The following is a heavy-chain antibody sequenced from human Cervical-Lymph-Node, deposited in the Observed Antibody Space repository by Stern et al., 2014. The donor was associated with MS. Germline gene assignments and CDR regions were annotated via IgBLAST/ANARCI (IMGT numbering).Heavy chain of an antibody. Sequence: QVQLVQSGAELKKPGSSVKVSCKAPGGTFTNYAFTWVRQAPGQGLEWMGGIMPVFGTSNYAQKFRGRVQITADKSTSTAYMELSSLRSEDTAVYYCARTYYFDDSGYYYPHYYYGMDVWGQGTTVTVSS. CDR1: GGTFTNYA. D-gene: IGHD3-22*01. CDR3: ARTYYFDDSGYYYPHYYYGMDV. J-gene: IGHJ6*02. CDR2: IMPVFGTS. V-gene: IGHV1-69*06.